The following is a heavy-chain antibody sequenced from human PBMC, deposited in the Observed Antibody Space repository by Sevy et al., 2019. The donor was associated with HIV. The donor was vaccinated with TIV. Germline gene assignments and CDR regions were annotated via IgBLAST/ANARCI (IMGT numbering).Heavy chain of an antibody. J-gene: IGHJ4*02. CDR1: GYTFTDYY. CDR2: INPKSGGT. D-gene: IGHD2-2*01. V-gene: IGHV1-2*02. Sequence: ASVKVSCKASGYTFTDYYLHWVRQAPGQGLEWMGWINPKSGGTKFAQKFQGRVTLTRDTSMSTAYMDLSRLRSDDTAVYYCARDSVVVPAALRYWGQGTLVTVSS. CDR3: ARDSVVVPAALRY.